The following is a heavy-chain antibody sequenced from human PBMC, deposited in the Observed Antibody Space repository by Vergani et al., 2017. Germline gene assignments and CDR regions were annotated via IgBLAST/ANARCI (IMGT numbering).Heavy chain of an antibody. CDR3: ARVLQGPAASGGFDP. V-gene: IGHV1-69*04. D-gene: IGHD2-2*01. CDR1: GYTFTGYY. Sequence: QVQLVQSGAEVKKPGSSVKVSCKASGYTFTGYYMHWVRQAPGQGLEWMGRIIPILGIANYAQKFQGRVTITADKSTSTAYMELSSLRSEDTAVYYCARVLQGPAASGGFDPWGQGTLVTVSS. J-gene: IGHJ5*02. CDR2: IIPILGIA.